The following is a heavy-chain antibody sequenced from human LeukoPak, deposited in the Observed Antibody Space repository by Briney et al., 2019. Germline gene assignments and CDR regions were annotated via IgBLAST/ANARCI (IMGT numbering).Heavy chain of an antibody. CDR2: IYYSGST. D-gene: IGHD3-10*01. J-gene: IGHJ4*02. Sequence: SETLSLTCTVSGGSISSYYWSWIRQPPGKGLEWIGYIYYSGSTNYNPSLKGRVTISVDTSKNQFSLKLSSVTAADTAVYYCARGRFGELYYFDYWGQGTLVTVSS. CDR1: GGSISSYY. V-gene: IGHV4-59*08. CDR3: ARGRFGELYYFDY.